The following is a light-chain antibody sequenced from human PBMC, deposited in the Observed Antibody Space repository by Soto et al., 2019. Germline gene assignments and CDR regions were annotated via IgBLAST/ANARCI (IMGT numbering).Light chain of an antibody. J-gene: IGLJ1*01. Sequence: QSALTQPASVSGSPGQSITISCAGTSSDIGGSNYVSWYQQHPGKAPKLMIYGVSNRPSGVSNRFSGSKSGNTASLTISGLQAEDEADYFCYSSRSSSSTFCVFGTGTKLTVL. CDR2: GVS. V-gene: IGLV2-14*03. CDR1: SSDIGGSNY. CDR3: YSSRSSSSTFCV.